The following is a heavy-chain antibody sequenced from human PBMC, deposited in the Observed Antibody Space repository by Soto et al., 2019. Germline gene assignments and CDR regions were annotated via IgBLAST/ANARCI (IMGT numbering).Heavy chain of an antibody. Sequence: EVPLLESGGGLVQPGGSLRLSCAASGFTFSSYAMSWVRQAPGKGLESVSAISGSGGSTYYADSVKGRFTISRDNSKNTLYLQMNSLRAEDTAVYYCATRSSGWYFDYWGQGTLVTVSS. CDR1: GFTFSSYA. J-gene: IGHJ4*02. D-gene: IGHD6-19*01. CDR2: ISGSGGST. V-gene: IGHV3-23*01. CDR3: ATRSSGWYFDY.